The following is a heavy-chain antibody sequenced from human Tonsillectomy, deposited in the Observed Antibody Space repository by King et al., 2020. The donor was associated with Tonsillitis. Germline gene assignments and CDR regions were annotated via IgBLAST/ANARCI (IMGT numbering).Heavy chain of an antibody. CDR3: ARDLTGMDV. V-gene: IGHV1-69*12. D-gene: IGHD3-9*01. Sequence: QLVQSGAEVKKPGSSVKVSCKASGGSFSSYDISWVRQAPGQGLEWMGGISPISGTANYAQKFQGRVTITADASTSTVLMELSSLRSEDTAVYYCARDLTGMDVWGQGTTVAVSS. CDR1: GGSFSSYD. CDR2: ISPISGTA. J-gene: IGHJ6*02.